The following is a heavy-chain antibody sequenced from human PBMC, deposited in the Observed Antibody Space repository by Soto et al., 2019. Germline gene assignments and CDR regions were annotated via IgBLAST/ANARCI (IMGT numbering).Heavy chain of an antibody. CDR2: ISTTSFTI. Sequence: GGSWRLSCAASGFRFSTYNMDWVRQAPGKGPEWIAHISTTSFTIYYADSVKGRFTISRDNDRNSLYLEMNSLRAEDTAVYYCARDRLVYSTSSTGYFDYWGQGT. CDR3: ARDRLVYSTSSTGYFDY. V-gene: IGHV3-48*01. CDR1: GFRFSTYN. D-gene: IGHD6-6*01. J-gene: IGHJ4*02.